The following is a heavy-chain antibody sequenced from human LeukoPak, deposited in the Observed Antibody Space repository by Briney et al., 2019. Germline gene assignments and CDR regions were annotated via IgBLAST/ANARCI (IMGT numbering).Heavy chain of an antibody. Sequence: GGSLSLFCAASGFPFSSFWMSWVRQATGKGVEWVANIKQDGSEKYYVDSVKGRFTISRDNAKNSLHLQMNSLRAEDTAVYYCARVLGYSSSWYEYPTDAFDIWGQGTMVTVSS. J-gene: IGHJ3*02. CDR3: ARVLGYSSSWYEYPTDAFDI. CDR2: IKQDGSEK. D-gene: IGHD6-13*01. V-gene: IGHV3-7*01. CDR1: GFPFSSFW.